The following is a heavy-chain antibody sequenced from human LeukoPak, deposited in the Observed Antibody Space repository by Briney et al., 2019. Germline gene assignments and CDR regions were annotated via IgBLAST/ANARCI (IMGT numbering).Heavy chain of an antibody. CDR1: GGTFSSYA. CDR2: IIPIFGTA. CDR3: ARVDIAAESRNYYGMDV. J-gene: IGHJ6*02. Sequence: SVKVSCKASGGTFSSYAISWVRQAPGQGLEWMGGIIPIFGTANYAQKFQGRVTITADESTSTAYMELSSLRSEDTAVYYCARVDIAAESRNYYGMDVWGQGTTVTVSS. D-gene: IGHD6-13*01. V-gene: IGHV1-69*13.